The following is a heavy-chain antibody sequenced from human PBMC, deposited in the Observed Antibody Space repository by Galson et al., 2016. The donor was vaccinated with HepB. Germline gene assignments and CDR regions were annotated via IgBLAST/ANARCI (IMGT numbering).Heavy chain of an antibody. D-gene: IGHD3-16*01. J-gene: IGHJ6*02. V-gene: IGHV3-48*02. CDR1: GFTFNTYN. CDR2: ISGGSDII. Sequence: SLRLSCAASGFTFNTYNMNWVRQAPGKGLEWVSFISGGSDIIYYADSVKGRFTVSRDNAGNSLYLQMNSLRDEDTALYYCARGKMSPLGKYFYYYYALDVWGQGTTVAVSS. CDR3: ARGKMSPLGKYFYYYYALDV.